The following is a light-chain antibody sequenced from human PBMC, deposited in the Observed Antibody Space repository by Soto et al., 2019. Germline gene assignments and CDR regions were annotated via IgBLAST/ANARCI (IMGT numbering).Light chain of an antibody. CDR2: KAS. J-gene: IGKJ1*01. CDR3: QQYNTYPWT. V-gene: IGKV1-5*03. CDR1: QSISSW. Sequence: DIQMTQSPSTLSASVGDRVTITCRASQSISSWLAWYQQKPGKAPKLLIYKASSVESGVPSRFSGSGSGTEFTLSISSLQPDDFATYYCQQYNTYPWTFGQGTKVEIK.